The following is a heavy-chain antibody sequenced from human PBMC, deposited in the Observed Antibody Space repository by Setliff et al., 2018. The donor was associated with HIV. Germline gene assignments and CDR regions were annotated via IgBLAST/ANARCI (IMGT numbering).Heavy chain of an antibody. CDR1: GGSISGYS. D-gene: IGHD7-27*01. J-gene: IGHJ5*02. CDR3: ARDLPELTGRSFDP. V-gene: IGHV4-4*07. Sequence: SETLSLTCNVSGGSISGYSWTWIRQPAGKGLEWIGRIYTSGSTNYNPSLKSRLSMSIDTSKNHFSLRLTSVTAADTAVYYCARDLPELTGRSFDPWGQGSQVTVSS. CDR2: IYTSGST.